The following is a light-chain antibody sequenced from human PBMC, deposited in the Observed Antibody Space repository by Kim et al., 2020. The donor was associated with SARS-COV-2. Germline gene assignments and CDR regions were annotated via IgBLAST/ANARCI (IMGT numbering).Light chain of an antibody. CDR3: QQYYSTPYT. J-gene: IGKJ2*01. CDR1: QSVLFTPNNRNY. CDR2: WAS. Sequence: SDNINCKSSQSVLFTPNNRNYLAWYQQKPGQPPKLLVYWASTRASGVPDRFSGSGSGTDFTLTISSLQAEDVAIYYCQQYYSTPYTFGQGTKLEIK. V-gene: IGKV4-1*01.